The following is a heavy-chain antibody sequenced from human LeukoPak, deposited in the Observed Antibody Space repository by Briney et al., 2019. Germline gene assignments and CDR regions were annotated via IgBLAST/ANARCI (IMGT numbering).Heavy chain of an antibody. CDR2: IYYSGST. Sequence: SETLSLTCTVSGGSISSYYWSWIRQPPGKGLEWIGYIYYSGSTNYNPSLKSRVTISVDTSKNQFSLKLSSVTAADTAVYYCARAGAAAGYDAFDIWGQGTMVTVSS. D-gene: IGHD6-13*01. CDR3: ARAGAAAGYDAFDI. J-gene: IGHJ3*02. V-gene: IGHV4-59*01. CDR1: GGSISSYY.